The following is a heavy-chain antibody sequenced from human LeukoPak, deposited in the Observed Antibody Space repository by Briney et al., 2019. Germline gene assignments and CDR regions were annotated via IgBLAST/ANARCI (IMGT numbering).Heavy chain of an antibody. CDR3: ARAQYYYPRAMDV. V-gene: IGHV1-46*01. CDR1: GYTFTSYD. CDR2: INPSGGST. J-gene: IGHJ6*03. Sequence: ASGKVSCKASGYTFTSYDMHWVRRAPGQGLEGRGIINPSGGSTSYAQKFQGRVTMTRDTSTSTVYMELGSLRSEDTAVYYCARAQYYYPRAMDVWGKGTTVTVSS. D-gene: IGHD3-10*01.